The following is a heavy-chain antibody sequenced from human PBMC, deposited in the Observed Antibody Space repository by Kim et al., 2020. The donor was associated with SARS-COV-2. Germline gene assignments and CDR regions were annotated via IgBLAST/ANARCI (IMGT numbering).Heavy chain of an antibody. D-gene: IGHD3-10*01. V-gene: IGHV4-34*01. CDR3: ARGSRHYYGSGSYTDLYYYGMDV. CDR2: INHSGSP. Sequence: SETLSLTCAVYGGSFSGYYWSWIRQPPGKGLEWIGEINHSGSPNSNPSLKSRVPISVDTSKNQFSLKLSSVTAADTAVYYCARGSRHYYGSGSYTDLYYYGMDVWGQGTTVTVSS. CDR1: GGSFSGYY. J-gene: IGHJ6*02.